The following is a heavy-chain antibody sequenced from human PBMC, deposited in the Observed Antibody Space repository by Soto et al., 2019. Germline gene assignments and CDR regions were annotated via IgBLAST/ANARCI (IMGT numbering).Heavy chain of an antibody. D-gene: IGHD3-3*01. CDR3: ARLQNFVNWSFDH. CDR2: THYSGST. V-gene: IGHV4-59*08. J-gene: IGHJ4*02. CDR1: GGSISSYY. Sequence: SETLSLTCTVSGGSISSYYWSWIRQSPGKGLEWIGYTHYSGSTKYSPSLKSRVTMSVDPSKNQVSLKLTSVTATDTAVYYCARLQNFVNWSFDHWGQGALVTVSS.